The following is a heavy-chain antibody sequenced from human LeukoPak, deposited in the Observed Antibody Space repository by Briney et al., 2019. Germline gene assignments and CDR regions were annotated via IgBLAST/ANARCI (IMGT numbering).Heavy chain of an antibody. V-gene: IGHV3-11*01. CDR1: GFTFSDSW. D-gene: IGHD2-2*01. CDR2: ISSSGSTI. J-gene: IGHJ5*02. Sequence: GGSLRLSCGTSGFTFSDSWMSWIRQAPGKGLEWVSYISSSGSTINYADSVKGRFTISRDNAKNSLYLQMNSLRAEDTAVYYCARDLDCSSTSCYRRKYNWFDPWGQGTLVTVSS. CDR3: ARDLDCSSTSCYRRKYNWFDP.